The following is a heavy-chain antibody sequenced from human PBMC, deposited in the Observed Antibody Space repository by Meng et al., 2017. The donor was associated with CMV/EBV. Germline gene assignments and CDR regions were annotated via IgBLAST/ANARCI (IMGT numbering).Heavy chain of an antibody. Sequence: WIRQPPGKVLEWIGSIYYSGSTYYNPSLKSRVTISVDTSKNQFSLKLSSVTAADTAVYYCARAVPPIVVVPAAILHSPAFDYWYFDLWGRGTLVTVSS. CDR2: IYYSGST. CDR3: ARAVPPIVVVPAAILHSPAFDYWYFDL. D-gene: IGHD2-2*01. J-gene: IGHJ2*01. V-gene: IGHV4-39*01.